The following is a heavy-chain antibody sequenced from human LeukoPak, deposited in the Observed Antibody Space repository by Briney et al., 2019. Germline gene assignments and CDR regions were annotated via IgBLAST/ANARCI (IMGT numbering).Heavy chain of an antibody. CDR3: ARGYYDTSAYSNPFDF. CDR2: IHTSGST. D-gene: IGHD3-22*01. Sequence: PSDTLSLTCTVSGDSISNYYWSWIRQTPGKGLEWIGYIHTSGSTYYNPSLKSRVTISVDTSKNQFSLKLSSVTAADTAVYYCARGYYDTSAYSNPFDFWGQGTLVTVSS. J-gene: IGHJ4*02. V-gene: IGHV4-4*09. CDR1: GDSISNYY.